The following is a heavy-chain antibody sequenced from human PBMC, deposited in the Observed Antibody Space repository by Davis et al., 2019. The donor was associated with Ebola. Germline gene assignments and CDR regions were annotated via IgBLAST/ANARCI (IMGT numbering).Heavy chain of an antibody. J-gene: IGHJ6*02. Sequence: MPSETLSLTCTVSGGSISSYYWSWIRQPPGKGLEWIGYIYYSGSTNYNPSLKSRVTISVDTSKNQFSLKLSPVTAADTAVYYCARHVRYCSSTSCYYYYYGMDVWGQGTTVTVSS. D-gene: IGHD2-2*01. V-gene: IGHV4-59*08. CDR1: GGSISSYY. CDR2: IYYSGST. CDR3: ARHVRYCSSTSCYYYYYGMDV.